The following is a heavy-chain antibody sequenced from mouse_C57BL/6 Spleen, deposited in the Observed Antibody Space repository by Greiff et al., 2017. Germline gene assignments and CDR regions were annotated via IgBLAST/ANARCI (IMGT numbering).Heavy chain of an antibody. V-gene: IGHV1-55*01. CDR3: ARMGYSDYFDY. J-gene: IGHJ2*01. CDR1: GYNFTSYW. CDR2: IYPGSGST. Sequence: VQLQQPGAELVKPGASVKMSCKASGYNFTSYWITWVKQRPGQGLEWIGDIYPGSGSTNYNEKFKSKATMTVDTSSSTAYMQLRSLTSEDSAVYYWARMGYSDYFDYWGQGTTLTVSS. D-gene: IGHD4-1*01.